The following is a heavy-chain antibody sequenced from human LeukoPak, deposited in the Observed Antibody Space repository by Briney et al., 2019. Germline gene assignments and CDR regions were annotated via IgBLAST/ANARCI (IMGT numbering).Heavy chain of an antibody. V-gene: IGHV3-7*01. Sequence: GGSLRLSCAASGFTFSGYWMSRVRQAPGKGLEWVATIKQDGSEKTYVDSVEGRFTSSRDNAKSSLFLQMDSLRAEDTAVYYCARFGMDAAIDYWGQGTLVTVSS. CDR3: ARFGMDAAIDY. D-gene: IGHD2-15*01. CDR2: IKQDGSEK. J-gene: IGHJ4*02. CDR1: GFTFSGYW.